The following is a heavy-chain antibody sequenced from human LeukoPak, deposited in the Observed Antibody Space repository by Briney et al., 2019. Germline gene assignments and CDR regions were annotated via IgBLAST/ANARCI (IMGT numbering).Heavy chain of an antibody. J-gene: IGHJ4*02. Sequence: GGSLRLSCAASGFPLHDYAMHWVRQAPGKGLEWVSLISGDGDSTFYADSVKGRFTISRDNSKNSLDLQMNSLRTEDTAMYYCTKDSSVYRFDYWRQGTLVTVSS. D-gene: IGHD5/OR15-5a*01. V-gene: IGHV3-43*02. CDR3: TKDSSVYRFDY. CDR2: ISGDGDST. CDR1: GFPLHDYA.